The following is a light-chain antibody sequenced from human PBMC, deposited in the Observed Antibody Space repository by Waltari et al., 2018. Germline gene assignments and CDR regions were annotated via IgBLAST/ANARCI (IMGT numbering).Light chain of an antibody. V-gene: IGLV2-14*01. Sequence: QSALTQPASVSGSPGQSITISCTGTSSDVGFDNYVSWYQQHPGKAPKLILYDVFERPSGVSNRFSGSKSGNTASLTISGLQAEDEADYYCNSYAGSSSWVFGGGTKLTVL. J-gene: IGLJ3*02. CDR3: NSYAGSSSWV. CDR2: DVF. CDR1: SSDVGFDNY.